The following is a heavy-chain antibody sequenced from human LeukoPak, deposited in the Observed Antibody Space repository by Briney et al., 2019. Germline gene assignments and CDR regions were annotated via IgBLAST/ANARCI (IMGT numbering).Heavy chain of an antibody. CDR3: ARVSITIFGVVINYYYYGMDV. J-gene: IGHJ6*02. D-gene: IGHD3-3*01. CDR1: GGSISSGSYY. Sequence: SQTLSLTCTVSGGSISSGSYYWSWIRQPAGKGLEWIGRIYTSGSTNYNPSLKSRVTISVDTSKNQFSLKLSSVTAADTAVYYCARVSITIFGVVINYYYYGMDVWGQGTTVTVSS. V-gene: IGHV4-61*02. CDR2: IYTSGST.